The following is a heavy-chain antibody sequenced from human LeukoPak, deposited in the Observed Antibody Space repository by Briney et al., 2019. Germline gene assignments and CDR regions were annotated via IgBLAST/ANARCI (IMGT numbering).Heavy chain of an antibody. CDR1: GFSVSANY. Sequence: GGSLRLSCAVSGFSVSANYMHWVRQTPGKGLHWVSSIYGGESTNYADSVRGRFTISRDISENTLYLQMKNLRVDDTAVYYCGTMSNYDSGGYYDAWGQGTPVTVSS. V-gene: IGHV3-53*01. J-gene: IGHJ5*02. D-gene: IGHD3-22*01. CDR2: IYGGEST. CDR3: GTMSNYDSGGYYDA.